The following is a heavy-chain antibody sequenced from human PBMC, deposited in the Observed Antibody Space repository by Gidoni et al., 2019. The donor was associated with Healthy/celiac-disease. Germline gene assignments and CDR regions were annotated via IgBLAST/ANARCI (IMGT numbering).Heavy chain of an antibody. V-gene: IGHV3-66*01. Sequence: EVQLVESGGGLVQPGGSLRLSCAASGFTVSSNYMSWVRQAPGKGLEWVSVISSGGSTYYADSVKGRFTISRDNSKNTLYLQMNSLRAEDTAVYYCARDGAKGLRYFDWPIWYFDLWGRGTLVTVSS. CDR3: ARDGAKGLRYFDWPIWYFDL. CDR2: ISSGGST. D-gene: IGHD3-9*01. J-gene: IGHJ2*01. CDR1: GFTVSSNY.